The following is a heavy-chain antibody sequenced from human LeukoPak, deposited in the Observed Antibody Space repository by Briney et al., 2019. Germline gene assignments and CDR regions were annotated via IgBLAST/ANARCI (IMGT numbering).Heavy chain of an antibody. Sequence: ASVKVSCKASGYTFTSYDINWVRQAPGQGLEWMGWINPNSGGTNYAQKFQGRVTMTRDTSISTAYMELSRLRSDDMAVYYCARSNIVVVPAAIDYWGRGTLVTVSS. CDR1: GYTFTSYD. J-gene: IGHJ4*02. CDR2: INPNSGGT. V-gene: IGHV1-2*02. CDR3: ARSNIVVVPAAIDY. D-gene: IGHD2-2*01.